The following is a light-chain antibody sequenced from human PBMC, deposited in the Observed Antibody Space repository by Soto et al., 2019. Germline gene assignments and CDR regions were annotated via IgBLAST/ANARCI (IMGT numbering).Light chain of an antibody. CDR3: QQYYSYPIT. Sequence: DIQITQSPSSLSSSVGDRVTITCRAIQSISSYLNWYQQKPGKAPRLLIYAASTLQSGVPSRFSVSGSGTDFSLTISSLQSEDFASYSCQQYYSYPITFGQGTRLEIK. CDR2: AAS. J-gene: IGKJ5*01. CDR1: QSISSY. V-gene: IGKV1-39*01.